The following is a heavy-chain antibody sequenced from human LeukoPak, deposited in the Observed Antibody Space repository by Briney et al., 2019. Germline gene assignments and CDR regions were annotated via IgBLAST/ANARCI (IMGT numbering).Heavy chain of an antibody. CDR2: ISWDGGST. CDR3: ATSREIAAAGPYSLEH. V-gene: IGHV3-43D*03. D-gene: IGHD6-13*01. J-gene: IGHJ1*01. CDR1: GFTFDDYA. Sequence: GGSLRLSCAASGFTFDDYAMHWVRQAPGKGLEWVSLISWDGGSTYYADSVKGRFTISRDNSKNSLYLQMNSLRAEDTALYYCATSREIAAAGPYSLEHWGQGTLVTVSS.